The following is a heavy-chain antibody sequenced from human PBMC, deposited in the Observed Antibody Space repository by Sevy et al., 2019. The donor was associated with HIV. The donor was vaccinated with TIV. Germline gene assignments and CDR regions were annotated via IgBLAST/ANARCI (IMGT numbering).Heavy chain of an antibody. CDR3: AKPPTGWTPEGFEQ. J-gene: IGHJ4*02. CDR1: GFTFRTYA. D-gene: IGHD6-19*01. V-gene: IGHV3-23*01. CDR2: ISGSTTNT. Sequence: EGSLRLSCAASGFTFRTYAMSWVRQAPGMELEWVSSISGSTTNTNYADSVKGRFTISRDNSKNTLYLQMNSVKADDTAIYYCAKPPTGWTPEGFEQWGQGTLVTVSS.